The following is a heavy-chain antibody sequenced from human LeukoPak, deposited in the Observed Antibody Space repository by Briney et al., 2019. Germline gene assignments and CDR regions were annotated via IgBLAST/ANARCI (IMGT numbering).Heavy chain of an antibody. CDR1: GFTVSSNY. D-gene: IGHD3/OR15-3a*01. J-gene: IGHJ4*02. CDR3: ARDSDWAFDY. Sequence: GGSLRLSCAASGFTVSSNYMSWVRQAPGKGLEWVSVIYSGGSTYYADSVKGRFTISRDNSKNTLYLQMSSLRAEDTAVYYCARDSDWAFDYWGQGTLVTVSS. V-gene: IGHV3-53*01. CDR2: IYSGGST.